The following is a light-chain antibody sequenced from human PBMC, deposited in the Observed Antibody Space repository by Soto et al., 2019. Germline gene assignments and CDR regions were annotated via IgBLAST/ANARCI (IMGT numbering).Light chain of an antibody. J-gene: IGKJ1*01. CDR1: QSISNY. V-gene: IGKV1-39*01. Sequence: DIQMTQSPSSLSASVGDRVTITCRASQSISNYLNWYQQKPGKVPELLIYGASNLQSGVPSRFTGSVSGTDFTLTISSLQPEDIATYYCQHSFSTPWTFGQVTKVEVK. CDR2: GAS. CDR3: QHSFSTPWT.